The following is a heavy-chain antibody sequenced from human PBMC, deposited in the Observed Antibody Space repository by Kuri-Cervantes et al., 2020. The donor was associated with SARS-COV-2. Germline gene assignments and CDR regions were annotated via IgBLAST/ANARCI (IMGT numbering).Heavy chain of an antibody. V-gene: IGHV1-2*02. CDR2: INPNSGGT. Sequence: SVKVSCRASGYTLTGYYMHRVRQAAGQGRVWMGWINPNSGGTNYAQKFQGRFTITRDTSISTSYMELSRLRSDDTAVYHCASRRDGDDAFDIWGQGTMVTVSS. D-gene: IGHD2-21*02. CDR3: ASRRDGDDAFDI. CDR1: GYTLTGYY. J-gene: IGHJ3*02.